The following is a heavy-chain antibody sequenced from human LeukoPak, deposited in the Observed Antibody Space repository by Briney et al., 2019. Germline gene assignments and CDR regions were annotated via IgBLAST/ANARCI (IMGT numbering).Heavy chain of an antibody. CDR3: ARSPGYYFDY. CDR1: GGSVSYYY. CDR2: IYYSGST. J-gene: IGHJ4*02. D-gene: IGHD3-10*01. Sequence: NPSETLSLTCIVSGGSVSYYYWSWIRQPPGKGLEWIAYIYYSGSTNYNPSLRSRVTISVDTSKNQVSLKLSSVTAADTAVYYCARSPGYYFDYWGQGTLVTVSS. V-gene: IGHV4-59*02.